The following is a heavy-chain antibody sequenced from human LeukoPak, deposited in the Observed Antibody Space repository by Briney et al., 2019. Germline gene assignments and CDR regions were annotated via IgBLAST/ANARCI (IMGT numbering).Heavy chain of an antibody. J-gene: IGHJ3*02. CDR1: GFTFDDYA. D-gene: IGHD4-11*01. V-gene: IGHV3-9*03. CDR3: AKDSGNYVAFDI. CDR2: ISWNSGSI. Sequence: PGGSLRLSCAASGFTFDDYAMHWVRQAPGKGLEWVSGISWNSGSIGYADSVKGRFTISRDNAKNSLYLQMNSLRAEDMALYYCAKDSGNYVAFDIWGQGTMVTVSS.